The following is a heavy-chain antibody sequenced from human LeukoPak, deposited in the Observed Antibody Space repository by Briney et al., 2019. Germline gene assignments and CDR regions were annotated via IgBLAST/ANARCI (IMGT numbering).Heavy chain of an antibody. CDR3: ARKETGNYFDF. Sequence: ASVKVSCKTSGYXFTDYYMHWVRQAPGHGLEWMGWINPNTDVTNSARKFQGRVTMTRDTSISTVYMELFRLTSDDTAVYYCARKETGNYFDFWGQGTLVTVST. V-gene: IGHV1-2*02. CDR1: GYXFTDYY. CDR2: INPNTDVT. J-gene: IGHJ4*02. D-gene: IGHD3-10*01.